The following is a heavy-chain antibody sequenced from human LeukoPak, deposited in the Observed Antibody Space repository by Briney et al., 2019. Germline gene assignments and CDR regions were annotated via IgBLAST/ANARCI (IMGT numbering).Heavy chain of an antibody. CDR1: GFTFSSYA. V-gene: IGHV3-23*01. CDR2: ISGSGGST. CDR3: AKDRDSLWFGELSPSPSDY. D-gene: IGHD3-10*01. J-gene: IGHJ4*02. Sequence: GGSLRLSCAASGFTFSSYAMSWVRQAPGKGLEWVSAISGSGGSTYYADSVKGRFTISRDNSKNTLYLQMNSLRAEDTAVYYCAKDRDSLWFGELSPSPSDYWGQGTLVTVSS.